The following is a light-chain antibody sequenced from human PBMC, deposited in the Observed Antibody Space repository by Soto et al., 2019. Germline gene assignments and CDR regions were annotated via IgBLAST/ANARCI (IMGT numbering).Light chain of an antibody. Sequence: EIVLTQSPDTLSLSSGERATLSCRASQRISNYYLAWYHQKPGQAPRLLIYGASSRATGVPDRFSGSGSGTDFTLTISRLEPEDFAVYYCQQYGSSPLTFGGGIKVEIK. CDR3: QQYGSSPLT. CDR2: GAS. CDR1: QRISNYY. V-gene: IGKV3-20*01. J-gene: IGKJ4*01.